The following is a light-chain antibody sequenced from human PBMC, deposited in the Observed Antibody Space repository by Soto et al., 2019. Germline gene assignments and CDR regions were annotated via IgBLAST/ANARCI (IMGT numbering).Light chain of an antibody. CDR2: TAS. J-gene: IGKJ2*01. CDR3: QQRNSYPRT. Sequence: DIQLTQSPSFLSASVGVRVTVTGRARQGINSYLAWYQQKPGKAPKLLIYTASTLQSGVPSRFSGSGSGTEFTLTITSLQPEDSATYYCQQRNSYPRTFGQGPRWIS. V-gene: IGKV1-9*01. CDR1: QGINSY.